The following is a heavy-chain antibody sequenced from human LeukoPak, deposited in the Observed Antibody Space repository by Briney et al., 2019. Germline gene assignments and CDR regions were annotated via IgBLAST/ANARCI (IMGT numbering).Heavy chain of an antibody. D-gene: IGHD2-2*01. J-gene: IGHJ4*02. CDR2: INHSGSN. CDR3: ARDLGYCSSTSCRKYYYFDY. V-gene: IGHV4-34*01. CDR1: GGSFSGYY. Sequence: SETLSLTCAVYGGSFSGYYWSWIRQPPGKGLEWIGEINHSGSNNYNPSLKSRAAISVDTSKNQFSLKLSSVTAADTAVYYCARDLGYCSSTSCRKYYYFDYWGQGTLVTVSS.